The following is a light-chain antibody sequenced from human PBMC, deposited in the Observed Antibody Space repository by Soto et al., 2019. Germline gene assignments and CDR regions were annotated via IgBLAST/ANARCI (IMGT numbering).Light chain of an antibody. V-gene: IGLV2-8*01. CDR2: EVS. J-gene: IGLJ1*01. CDR1: TSDVGGCKF. CDR3: RSCAGSNNPYV. Sequence: QSALTQPPSASGSPGQSVTISCTGTTSDVGGCKFVSWYQQYPGKAPKLLIYEVSKRPSEVPDRFSGFKSGNTASLTVSGLRAEDEADYYCRSCAGSNNPYVFGTGTKLTVL.